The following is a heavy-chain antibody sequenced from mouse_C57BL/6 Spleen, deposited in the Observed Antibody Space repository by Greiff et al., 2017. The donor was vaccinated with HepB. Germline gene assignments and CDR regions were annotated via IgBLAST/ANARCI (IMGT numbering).Heavy chain of an antibody. Sequence: QVQLQQSGAELARPGASVKLSCKASGYTFTSYGISWVKQRTGKGLEWIGEICPRSGNTYYNEKFKGKATLTADKSSSTGYMELRSLTAEDSAVYFCATSYLTGNVYFDYWGQGTTLTVSS. CDR1: GYTFTSYG. CDR3: ATSYLTGNVYFDY. CDR2: ICPRSGNT. V-gene: IGHV1-81*01. J-gene: IGHJ2*01. D-gene: IGHD1-1*01.